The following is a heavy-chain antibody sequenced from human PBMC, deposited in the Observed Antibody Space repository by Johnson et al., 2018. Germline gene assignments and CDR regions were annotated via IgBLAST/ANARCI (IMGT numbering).Heavy chain of an antibody. D-gene: IGHD4-17*01. V-gene: IGHV3-74*01. Sequence: VQLQESGGGLVQPGGSLRLSCAASGFTFTSYWMHWVRQAPGKGLVWVSRINGGGRDENYADSVKGRFTISRDNPKNMVYLQMNNLRAEDTGVYYCARRQHGDYPWSTFDVWGQGTTVTVSS. J-gene: IGHJ3*01. CDR1: GFTFTSYW. CDR3: ARRQHGDYPWSTFDV. CDR2: INGGGRDE.